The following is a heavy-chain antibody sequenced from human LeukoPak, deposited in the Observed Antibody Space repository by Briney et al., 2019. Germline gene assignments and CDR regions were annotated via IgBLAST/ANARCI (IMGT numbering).Heavy chain of an antibody. Sequence: PSETLSLTCTAPDDSISRDFWTWIRQPPGKGLEWIGYIRYSGRTEYNPSLKSRVTISIQTSKNQFSLKLTSVTAAGTAIYYGARLPDVSGWPFDCWGQGILVTVSS. D-gene: IGHD6-19*01. CDR3: ARLPDVSGWPFDC. J-gene: IGHJ4*02. CDR2: IRYSGRT. V-gene: IGHV4-59*01. CDR1: DDSISRDF.